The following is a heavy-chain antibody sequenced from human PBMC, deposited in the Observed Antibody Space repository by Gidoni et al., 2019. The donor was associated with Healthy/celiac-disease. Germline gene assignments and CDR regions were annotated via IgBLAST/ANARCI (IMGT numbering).Heavy chain of an antibody. J-gene: IGHJ6*02. D-gene: IGHD6-6*01. V-gene: IGHV3-53*04. CDR2: IYSGGST. Sequence: EVQLVESGGGLVQRGGSLRLSCAASGFTGSSNYMSWVRQAPGKGLAWVSVIYSGGSTYYAASVKGRFTISRHNSKNTLYLQMNSLRAEDTAVYYCASSSASPYYSYGMDVWGHGTTVTVSS. CDR1: GFTGSSNY. CDR3: ASSSASPYYSYGMDV.